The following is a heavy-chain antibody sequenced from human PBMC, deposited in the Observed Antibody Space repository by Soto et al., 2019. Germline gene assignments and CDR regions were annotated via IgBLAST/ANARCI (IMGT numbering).Heavy chain of an antibody. D-gene: IGHD3-10*01. CDR3: ARGWFGPDV. V-gene: IGHV3-74*01. CDR1: GFTLSGRS. CDR2: IDNDGTDS. Sequence: EVQLVESGGVLGQPGGSLRLSCAASGFTLSGRSMHWVRQAPGKGLVWVSGIDNDGTDSTYADSVKGRFTSSRDNAKNMLYLQMNSLRVEDTAVYYCARGWFGPDVWGKGTTVTVSS. J-gene: IGHJ6*04.